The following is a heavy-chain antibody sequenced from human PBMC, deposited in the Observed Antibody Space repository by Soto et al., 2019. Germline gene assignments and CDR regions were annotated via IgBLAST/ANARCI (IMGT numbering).Heavy chain of an antibody. CDR3: ARAVAAPLGVYYYYYGMDV. V-gene: IGHV4-34*01. CDR2: INHSGST. J-gene: IGHJ6*02. CDR1: GGSFSGYY. Sequence: SETLSLTCAVYGGSFSGYYWSWIRQPPGKGLEWIGEINHSGSTNYNPSLKSRVTISVDTSKNQFSLKLSSVTAADTAVYYCARAVAAPLGVYYYYYGMDVWGQGTTVTVSS. D-gene: IGHD6-6*01.